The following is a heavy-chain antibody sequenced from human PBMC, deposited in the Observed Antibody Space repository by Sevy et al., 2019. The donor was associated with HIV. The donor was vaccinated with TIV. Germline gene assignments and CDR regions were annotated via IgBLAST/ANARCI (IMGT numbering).Heavy chain of an antibody. CDR1: GYTFTGYQ. D-gene: IGHD3-3*01. V-gene: IGHV1-2*02. J-gene: IGHJ4*02. CDR3: ARGTPFWSGSYYFHS. Sequence: ASVKVSCKASGYTFTGYQIHWVRQAPGQGLQWMGWINPNSDGTNFAQKFQGRVTMTTDTSINTAYMELSRLRSDDTAVYYCARGTPFWSGSYYFHSWGPGTLVTVSS. CDR2: INPNSDGT.